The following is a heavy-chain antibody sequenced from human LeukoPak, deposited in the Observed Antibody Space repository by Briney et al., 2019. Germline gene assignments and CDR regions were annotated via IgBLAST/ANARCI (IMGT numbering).Heavy chain of an antibody. CDR2: IRYDGSNK. J-gene: IGHJ3*02. CDR1: GFTFSSYG. Sequence: GGSLRLSCAASGFTFSSYGMHWVRQAPGKGLEWVAFIRYDGSNKYYADSVKGRFTISRDNSKNTLYLQMNSLRAEDTAVYYCAKDLRKGATDDAFDIWGQGTMVTVSS. V-gene: IGHV3-30*02. D-gene: IGHD1-26*01. CDR3: AKDLRKGATDDAFDI.